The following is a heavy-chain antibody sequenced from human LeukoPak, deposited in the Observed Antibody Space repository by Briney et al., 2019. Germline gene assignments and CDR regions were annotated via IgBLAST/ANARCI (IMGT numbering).Heavy chain of an antibody. D-gene: IGHD3-3*01. J-gene: IGHJ6*02. CDR3: ARAAYYDFWSGYYLGSGDYYYGMDD. Sequence: GASVKVSCKASGYTFTGYYMHWVRQAPGQGLEWMGRINPNSGGTNYAQKFQGRVTMTRDTSISTAYMELSRLRSDDTAVYYCARAAYYDFWSGYYLGSGDYYYGMDDWGQGTTVTVSS. CDR1: GYTFTGYY. V-gene: IGHV1-2*06. CDR2: INPNSGGT.